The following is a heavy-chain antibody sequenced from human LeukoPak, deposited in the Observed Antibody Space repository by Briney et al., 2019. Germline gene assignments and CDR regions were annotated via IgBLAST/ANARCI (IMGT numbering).Heavy chain of an antibody. CDR1: GFTFSSYA. CDR3: AKDDHYSGYGNNDY. Sequence: PRGSLRLSCAASGFTFSSYAMSWVRQAPGKGLEWVSAISGSGGSTYYADSVKGRFTISRDNSKNTLYLQMNSLRAEDTAVYYCAKDDHYSGYGNNDYWGQGTLVTVSS. CDR2: ISGSGGST. J-gene: IGHJ4*02. D-gene: IGHD5-12*01. V-gene: IGHV3-23*01.